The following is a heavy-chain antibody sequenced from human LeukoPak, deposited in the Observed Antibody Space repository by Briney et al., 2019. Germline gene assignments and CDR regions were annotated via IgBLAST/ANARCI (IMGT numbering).Heavy chain of an antibody. CDR3: ARESSTWIRITDV. CDR2: IYTGGST. Sequence: GGSLTLSCAASGFTVSSNYMSWLRQAPGKGLEWVSVIYTGGSTYYADSVRGRFTISRDNSKNTLYLQMNSLRVEDTAVYYCARESSTWIRITDVWGQGTTVTVSS. CDR1: GFTVSSNY. D-gene: IGHD5-18*01. J-gene: IGHJ6*02. V-gene: IGHV3-53*01.